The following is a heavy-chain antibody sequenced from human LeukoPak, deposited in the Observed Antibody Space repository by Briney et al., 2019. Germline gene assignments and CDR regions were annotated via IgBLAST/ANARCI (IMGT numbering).Heavy chain of an antibody. CDR2: MDPNRGNT. CDR3: ARGLSRCSSGNCYEPNWLDS. D-gene: IGHD2-2*01. Sequence: ATVKVSCKASGYTFTSYDINWVRQAPGQGLEWMGWMDPNRGNTGYAHKFQGRVTMARSTSVSTAYMELSSLTSEDTAVYYCARGLSRCSSGNCYEPNWLDSWGQGTLVTVPS. V-gene: IGHV1-8*02. J-gene: IGHJ5*01. CDR1: GYTFTSYD.